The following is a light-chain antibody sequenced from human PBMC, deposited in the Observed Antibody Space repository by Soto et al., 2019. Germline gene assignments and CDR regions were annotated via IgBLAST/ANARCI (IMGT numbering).Light chain of an antibody. CDR3: LQYGVPLWT. J-gene: IGKJ1*01. V-gene: IGKV3-20*01. CDR2: AAS. CDR1: QSVTANY. Sequence: EIALTQSPGTLSLSPGERATLSCRASQSVTANYLAWYQQKPGQAPRLLIYAASIGATGVPGRFSGSGSGTDFTLTISRLEPEDFAVYYCLQYGVPLWTFGKGTKVEIK.